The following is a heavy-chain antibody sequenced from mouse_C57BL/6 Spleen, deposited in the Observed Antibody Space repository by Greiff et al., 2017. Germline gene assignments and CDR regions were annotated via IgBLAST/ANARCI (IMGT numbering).Heavy chain of an antibody. CDR3: ARLLRGYWYFDV. J-gene: IGHJ1*03. D-gene: IGHD2-4*01. V-gene: IGHV1-55*01. CDR1: GYTFTSYW. Sequence: VQLQQPGAELVKPGASVKMSCKASGYTFTSYWITWVKQRPGQGLEWIGDIYPGSGSTNYNEKFKSKATLTADTSSSTAYMQLSSLTSEDSAVYYCARLLRGYWYFDVWGTGTTVTVSS. CDR2: IYPGSGST.